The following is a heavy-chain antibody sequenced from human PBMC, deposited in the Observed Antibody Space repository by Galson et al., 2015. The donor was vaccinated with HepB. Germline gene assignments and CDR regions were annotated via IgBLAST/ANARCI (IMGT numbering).Heavy chain of an antibody. Sequence: LRLSCAASGFTFSSYGMHWVRQAPGKGLEWVTYITYDGSDQNYARSVKGRFTISRDNTKSMLYLQMDSLRAEDTAVYHCAKREARNSGPFDLWGQGALVTVSS. CDR2: ITYDGSDQ. D-gene: IGHD6-19*01. CDR1: GFTFSSYG. CDR3: AKREARNSGPFDL. J-gene: IGHJ4*02. V-gene: IGHV3-30*18.